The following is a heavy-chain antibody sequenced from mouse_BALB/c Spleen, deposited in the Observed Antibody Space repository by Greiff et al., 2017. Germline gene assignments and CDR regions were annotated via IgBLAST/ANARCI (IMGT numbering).Heavy chain of an antibody. Sequence: VQLKESGGGLVKPGGSLKLSCAASGFTFSSYAMSWVRQTPEKRLEWVASISSGGSTYYPDSVKGRFTISRDNARNILYLQMSSLRSEDTAMYYCARVNGLDAMDYWGQGTSVTVSS. D-gene: IGHD4-1*01. V-gene: IGHV5-6-5*01. J-gene: IGHJ4*01. CDR1: GFTFSSYA. CDR3: ARVNGLDAMDY. CDR2: ISSGGST.